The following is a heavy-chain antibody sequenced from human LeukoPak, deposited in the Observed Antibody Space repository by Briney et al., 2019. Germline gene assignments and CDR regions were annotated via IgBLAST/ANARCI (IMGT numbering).Heavy chain of an antibody. J-gene: IGHJ4*02. D-gene: IGHD5-18*01. V-gene: IGHV1-46*01. CDR1: GYTFTSYY. CDR2: INPSGGST. CDR3: ARHPDMVPADY. Sequence: GSVKDSCKASGYTFTSYYMHWVRQAPGQGLEWMGIINPSGGSTSYAQKFQGRVTMTRDMSTSTVYMELSSLRSKDTAVYYCARHPDMVPADYWGQGTLVTVSS.